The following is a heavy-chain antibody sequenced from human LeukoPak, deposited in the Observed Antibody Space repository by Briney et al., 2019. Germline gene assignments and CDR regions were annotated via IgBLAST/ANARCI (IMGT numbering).Heavy chain of an antibody. CDR1: GFTFSSYG. V-gene: IGHV3-30*18. Sequence: QPGGSLRLSCAASGFTFSSYGMHWVRQAPGKGLEWVAVISYDGSNKYYADSVKGRFTISRDNSKNTLYLQMNSLRAEDTAVYYCAKTVEQQLVLAPFDYWGQGTLVTVSS. CDR2: ISYDGSNK. CDR3: AKTVEQQLVLAPFDY. J-gene: IGHJ4*02. D-gene: IGHD6-13*01.